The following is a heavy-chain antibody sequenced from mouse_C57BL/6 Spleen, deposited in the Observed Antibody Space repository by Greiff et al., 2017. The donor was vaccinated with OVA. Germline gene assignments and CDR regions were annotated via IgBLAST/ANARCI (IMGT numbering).Heavy chain of an antibody. CDR2: INPSRGDT. D-gene: IGHD1-1*02. CDR1: GYTFTSYS. Sequence: VQLQQSGAELARPGASVKMSCKASGYTFTSYSMHWVKQRPGQGLEWIGYINPSRGDTKYNQKFKDKATLTADKSSSTAYMQLSSLTSEDSAVYYCARSYPLWGAMDYWGQGTSVTVSS. V-gene: IGHV1-4*01. CDR3: ARSYPLWGAMDY. J-gene: IGHJ4*01.